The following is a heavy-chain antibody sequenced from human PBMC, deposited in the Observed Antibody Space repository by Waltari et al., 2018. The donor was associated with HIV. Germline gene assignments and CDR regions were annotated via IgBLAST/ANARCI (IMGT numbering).Heavy chain of an antibody. CDR1: GYTFTSYG. Sequence: QVQLVQSGAEVKKPGASVKVSCKASGYTFTSYGISWVRQAPGQGLEWMGWISANNSKTNYAQKLQGRGTMTTDTSTSTAYMELRSLRSDDTAVYYCARYDGPKYSSSSDYGMDVWGQGTTVTVSS. D-gene: IGHD6-6*01. CDR2: ISANNSKT. V-gene: IGHV1-18*01. J-gene: IGHJ6*02. CDR3: ARYDGPKYSSSSDYGMDV.